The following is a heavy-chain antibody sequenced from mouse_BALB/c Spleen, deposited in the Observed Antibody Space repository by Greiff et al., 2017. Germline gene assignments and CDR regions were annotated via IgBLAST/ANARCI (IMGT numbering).Heavy chain of an antibody. V-gene: IGHV1S81*02. CDR3: TRSYYGSSYGYFDV. Sequence: QVQLQQPGAELVKPGASVKLSCKASGYTFTSYYMYWVKQRPGQGLEWIGGINPSNGGTNFNEKFKSKATLTVDKSSSTAYMQLSSLTSEDSAVYYCTRSYYGSSYGYFDVWGAGTTVTVSS. CDR2: INPSNGGT. J-gene: IGHJ1*01. CDR1: GYTFTSYY. D-gene: IGHD1-1*01.